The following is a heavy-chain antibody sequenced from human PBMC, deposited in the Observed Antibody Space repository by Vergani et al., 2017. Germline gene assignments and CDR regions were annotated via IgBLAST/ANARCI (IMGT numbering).Heavy chain of an antibody. Sequence: EVQLVESGGVVVQPGGSLRLSCSASGFTFDDYTMHWVRQAPGKGLEWVALISWDGGSTYYADSVKGRFTISRDNSKNSLYLQMNSLRTKDTALYYCAKASSGWPEYYYYYYGMDGWSQGTTVTV. D-gene: IGHD6-19*01. V-gene: IGHV3-43*01. CDR3: AKASSGWPEYYYYYYGMDG. J-gene: IGHJ6*02. CDR2: ISWDGGST. CDR1: GFTFDDYT.